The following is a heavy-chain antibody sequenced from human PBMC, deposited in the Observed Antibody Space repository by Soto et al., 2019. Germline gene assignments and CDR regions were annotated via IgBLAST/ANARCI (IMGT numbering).Heavy chain of an antibody. CDR1: GFTFDDYA. CDR3: AKGLDYDILTGYVS. CDR2: ISWNSGSI. V-gene: IGHV3-9*01. D-gene: IGHD3-9*01. Sequence: EVQLVESGGGLVQPGRSLRLSCAASGFTFDDYAMHWVRQAPGKGLEWVSGISWNSGSIGYADSVKGRFTISRDNAKNSLYLQMNSLRAEDTALYYCAKGLDYDILTGYVSWGQGTLVTVSS. J-gene: IGHJ4*02.